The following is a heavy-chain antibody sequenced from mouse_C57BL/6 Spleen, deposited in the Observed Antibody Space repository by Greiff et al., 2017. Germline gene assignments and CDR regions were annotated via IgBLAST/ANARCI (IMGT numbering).Heavy chain of an antibody. CDR3: TRGEDSSGYRFAY. Sequence: VKLQESGAELVRPGASVTLSCKASGYTFTDYEMHWVKQTPVHGLEWIGAIDPETGGTAYNQKFKGKAILTADKSSSTDYMELRSLTSEDSAVYYCTRGEDSSGYRFAYWGQGTLVTVSA. J-gene: IGHJ3*01. D-gene: IGHD3-2*02. V-gene: IGHV1-15*01. CDR1: GYTFTDYE. CDR2: IDPETGGT.